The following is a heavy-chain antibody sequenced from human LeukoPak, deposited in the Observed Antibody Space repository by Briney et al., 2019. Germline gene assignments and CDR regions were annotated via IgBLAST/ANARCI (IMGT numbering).Heavy chain of an antibody. CDR2: ISGSGGTT. Sequence: PGGSLRLSCAASGFPFSNYAMSWVRQAPGKGLEWVSTISGSGGTTYYADSVKGRFTISRDNSKNTVHLQMNSLRSEDTAVYYCAKICGSCSSANFDHWGQGTLVTVSS. V-gene: IGHV3-23*01. D-gene: IGHD2-15*01. CDR3: AKICGSCSSANFDH. J-gene: IGHJ4*02. CDR1: GFPFSNYA.